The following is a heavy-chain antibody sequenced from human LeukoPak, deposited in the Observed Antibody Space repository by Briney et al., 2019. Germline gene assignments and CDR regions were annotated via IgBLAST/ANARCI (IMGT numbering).Heavy chain of an antibody. CDR1: GFTFGDYA. V-gene: IGHV3-49*03. Sequence: GGSLRLSCTASGFTFGDYAMSWFRQAPGKGLEWVGFIRSKAYGGTTEYAASVKGRFTISRDDSKSIAYLQMNSLKTEDTAVYYCTRVLYDYVWGSYREGYNWFDPWGQGTLVTVSS. CDR3: TRVLYDYVWGSYREGYNWFDP. CDR2: IRSKAYGGTT. D-gene: IGHD3-16*02. J-gene: IGHJ5*02.